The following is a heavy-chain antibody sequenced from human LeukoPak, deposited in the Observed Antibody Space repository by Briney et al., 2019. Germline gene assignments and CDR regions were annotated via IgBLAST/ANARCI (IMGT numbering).Heavy chain of an antibody. CDR3: AKRHIYYYYMDV. D-gene: IGHD2-21*01. CDR1: GFTFSSYG. V-gene: IGHV3-30*18. CDR2: ISYDGSNK. J-gene: IGHJ6*03. Sequence: PGGSLRLSCAASGFTFSSYGMHWVRQAPGKGLEWVAVISYDGSNKYYPDSVKGRFTISRDNSKNTLYLQMNSLRAEDTAVYYCAKRHIYYYYMDVWGKGTTVTVSS.